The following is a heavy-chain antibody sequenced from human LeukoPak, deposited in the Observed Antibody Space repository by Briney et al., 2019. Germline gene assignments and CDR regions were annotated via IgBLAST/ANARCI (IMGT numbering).Heavy chain of an antibody. J-gene: IGHJ4*02. V-gene: IGHV3-7*01. CDR2: IKQDGSEK. Sequence: PGGSLRLSCVASGFTFSSYWMSWVRQAPGKGLEWVANIKQDGSEKYYVDSVKGRFTISRDNAKNSLYLQMNSLRAEDTAVYYCARGLLGSIVGATGIDYWGQGTLVTVSS. CDR1: GFTFSSYW. D-gene: IGHD1-26*01. CDR3: ARGLLGSIVGATGIDY.